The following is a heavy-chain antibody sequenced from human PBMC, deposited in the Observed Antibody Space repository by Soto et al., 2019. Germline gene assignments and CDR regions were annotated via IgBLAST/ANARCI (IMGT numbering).Heavy chain of an antibody. V-gene: IGHV4-59*08. J-gene: IGHJ4*02. CDR1: GGSISSYY. D-gene: IGHD4-17*01. CDR3: ARRYGDYFDY. CDR2: IYYSGST. Sequence: SETLSLTCTVSGGSISSYYWSWIRQPPGKGLEWIGYIYYSGSTNYNPSHKSRVTISVDTSKNQFSLKLSSVTAADTAVYYCARRYGDYFDYWGQGTLVTAPQ.